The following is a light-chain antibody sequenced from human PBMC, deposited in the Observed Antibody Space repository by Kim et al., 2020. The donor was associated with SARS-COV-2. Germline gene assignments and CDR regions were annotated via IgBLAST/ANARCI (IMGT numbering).Light chain of an antibody. CDR1: PGISTW. Sequence: DIQMTQSPSSLSASVGDRVTITCRASPGISTWLAWYQQQPGKAPKLLIFAASSLQSGVPSRFSGSGSGTDFTLTISSLQPEDFAMYYCQYYGGSPYTFGQGTKLEI. CDR3: QYYGGSPYT. V-gene: IGKV1-12*01. J-gene: IGKJ2*01. CDR2: AAS.